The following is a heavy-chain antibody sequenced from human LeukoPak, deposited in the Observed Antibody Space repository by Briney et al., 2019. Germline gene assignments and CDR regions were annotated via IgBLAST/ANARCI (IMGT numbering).Heavy chain of an antibody. CDR1: GGTFSSYA. D-gene: IGHD3-22*01. Sequence: SVKVSCKASGGTFSSYAISWVRQAPGQGLEWMGGIIPSFGTVNYAQKVQGRVTITADESTSTAYMELSSLRSEDTAVYYCAIWHYDSSGYFGNYWGQGTLVTVSS. J-gene: IGHJ4*02. V-gene: IGHV1-69*13. CDR2: IIPSFGTV. CDR3: AIWHYDSSGYFGNY.